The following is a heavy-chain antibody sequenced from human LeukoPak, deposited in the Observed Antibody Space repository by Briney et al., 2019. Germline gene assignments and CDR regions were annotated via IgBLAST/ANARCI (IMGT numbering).Heavy chain of an antibody. V-gene: IGHV3-20*04. Sequence: LRLSCAASGFTFDDYGMSWVRQAPGKGPEWVSGIRKNGWRTGYADSVKGRFTISRDNDKNSPSVQMNSLRAEDMALYYCARDQEGAGGTWFDPWGQGTLVTVSS. D-gene: IGHD1-1*01. CDR2: IRKNGWRT. CDR1: GFTFDDYG. J-gene: IGHJ5*02. CDR3: ARDQEGAGGTWFDP.